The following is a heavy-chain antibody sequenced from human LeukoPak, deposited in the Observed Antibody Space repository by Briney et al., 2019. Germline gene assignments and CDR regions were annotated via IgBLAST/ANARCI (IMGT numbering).Heavy chain of an antibody. Sequence: GESLKISRKGSGYSFTSYWIGWVRQMPGKGLEWMGIIYPGDSDTRYSPSFQGQVTISADKSISTAYLQWSSLKASDTAMYYCATFYYYGSGSYVGAFDIWGQGTMVTVSS. CDR2: IYPGDSDT. V-gene: IGHV5-51*01. D-gene: IGHD3-10*01. CDR1: GYSFTSYW. J-gene: IGHJ3*02. CDR3: ATFYYYGSGSYVGAFDI.